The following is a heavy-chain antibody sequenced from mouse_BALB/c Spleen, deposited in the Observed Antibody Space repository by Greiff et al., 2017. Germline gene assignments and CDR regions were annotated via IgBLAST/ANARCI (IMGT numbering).Heavy chain of an antibody. CDR1: GFTFSSYA. CDR3: ARDHYYYGSSDYAMDY. D-gene: IGHD1-1*01. V-gene: IGHV5-9-4*01. CDR2: ISSGGSYT. Sequence: VQLKESGGGLVKPGGSLKLSCAASGFTFSSYAMSWVRQSPEKRLEWVAEISSGGSYTYYPDTVTGRFTISRDNAKNTLYLEMSSLRSEDTAMYYCARDHYYYGSSDYAMDYWGQGTSVTVSS. J-gene: IGHJ4*01.